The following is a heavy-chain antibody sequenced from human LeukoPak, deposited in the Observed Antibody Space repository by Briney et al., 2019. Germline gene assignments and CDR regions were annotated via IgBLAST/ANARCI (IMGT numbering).Heavy chain of an antibody. Sequence: ASVKVSCKASGYTFTGYYMHWLRQAPGQGLEWMGWINPNSGGTNYAQKFQGRATMTRDTSISTAYMELSRLRSDDTAVYYCARDFCGGSCYWFDPWGQGTLVTVSS. CDR3: ARDFCGGSCYWFDP. D-gene: IGHD2-15*01. CDR2: INPNSGGT. J-gene: IGHJ5*02. CDR1: GYTFTGYY. V-gene: IGHV1-2*02.